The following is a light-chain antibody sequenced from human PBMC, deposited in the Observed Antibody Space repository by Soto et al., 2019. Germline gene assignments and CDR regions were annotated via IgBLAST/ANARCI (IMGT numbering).Light chain of an antibody. J-gene: IGKJ1*01. CDR3: QQYNNWPPWT. Sequence: EIEMTQSPVTLSVSPGERATLSCRASQSVSSNLAWYQQKPGQAPRLLIYGASTRATGIPARFSGSGPGTEFTLTISSLQSEDFAAYYCQQYNNWPPWTFGQGTKVEIK. CDR2: GAS. V-gene: IGKV3-15*01. CDR1: QSVSSN.